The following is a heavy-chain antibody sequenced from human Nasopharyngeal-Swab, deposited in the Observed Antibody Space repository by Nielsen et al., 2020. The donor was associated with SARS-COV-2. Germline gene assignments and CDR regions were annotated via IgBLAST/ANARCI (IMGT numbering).Heavy chain of an antibody. Sequence: SETLSLTCTVSGGSISSSSYYWGWIRQPPGKGLEWIGSIYYSGSTYYNPSLKSRVTISVDTSKNQFSLKLSSVTAADTAVYCCARQDVQYYDILNEVTTQVFDYWGQGTLVTVSS. CDR1: GGSISSSSYY. D-gene: IGHD3-9*01. CDR2: IYYSGST. CDR3: ARQDVQYYDILNEVTTQVFDY. V-gene: IGHV4-39*01. J-gene: IGHJ4*02.